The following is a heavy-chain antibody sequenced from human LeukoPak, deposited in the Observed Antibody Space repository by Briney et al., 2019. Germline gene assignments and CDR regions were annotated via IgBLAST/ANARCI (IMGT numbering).Heavy chain of an antibody. CDR1: GFTFSTYA. V-gene: IGHV3-23*01. J-gene: IGHJ4*02. CDR2: ISDSGGAT. D-gene: IGHD6-13*01. CDR3: AKRGLVAASGRFLGY. Sequence: GGSLRLSCAASGFTFSTYAMNWVRQAPGTGLEWVSSISDSGGATYYADSVKGRFTISRDNSKNTLYLQMNSLRADDSAVYYCAKRGLVAASGRFLGYWGQGALVTVSS.